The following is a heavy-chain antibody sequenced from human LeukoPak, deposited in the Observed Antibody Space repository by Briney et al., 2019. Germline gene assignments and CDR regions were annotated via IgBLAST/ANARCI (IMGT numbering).Heavy chain of an antibody. Sequence: GSLRLSCAASGFTFSSYAMSWVRQAPGKGLEWVAVISYDGSNKYYADSVKGRFTISRDNSKNTLYLQMNSLRAEDTAVYYCAKGIAVAALAEYFQHWGQGTLVTVSS. CDR2: ISYDGSNK. CDR3: AKGIAVAALAEYFQH. CDR1: GFTFSSYA. D-gene: IGHD6-19*01. J-gene: IGHJ1*01. V-gene: IGHV3-30*18.